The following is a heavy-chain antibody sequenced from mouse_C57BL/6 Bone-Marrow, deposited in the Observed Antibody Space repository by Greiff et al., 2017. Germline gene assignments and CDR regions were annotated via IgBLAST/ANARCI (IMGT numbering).Heavy chain of an antibody. Sequence: QVQLKQSGAELARPGASVKLSCKASGYTFTSYGISWVKQSTGQGLEWIGEIYPRSGNTYYNEKFKGKATLTADKSSSTAYMELRSLTSEDSAVYFCARGGYDYDGFAYWGQGTLVTVSA. V-gene: IGHV1-81*01. D-gene: IGHD2-4*01. J-gene: IGHJ3*01. CDR1: GYTFTSYG. CDR3: ARGGYDYDGFAY. CDR2: IYPRSGNT.